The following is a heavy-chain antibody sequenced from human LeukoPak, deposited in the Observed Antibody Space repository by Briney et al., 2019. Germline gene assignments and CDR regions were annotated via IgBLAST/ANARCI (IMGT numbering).Heavy chain of an antibody. Sequence: GASVKVSCKASGGTFSSYAISWVRQAPGQGLEWMGGIIPIFGTANYAQKFQGRVTITRNTSISTAYMELSSLRSEDTAVYYCASGRTQLAYYYYYMDAWGKGTPVTVSS. CDR2: IIPIFGTA. J-gene: IGHJ6*03. CDR3: ASGRTQLAYYYYYMDA. CDR1: GGTFSSYA. D-gene: IGHD6-13*01. V-gene: IGHV1-69*05.